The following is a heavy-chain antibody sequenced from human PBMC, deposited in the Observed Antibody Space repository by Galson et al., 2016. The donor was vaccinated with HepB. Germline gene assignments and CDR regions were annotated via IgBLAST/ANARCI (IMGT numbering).Heavy chain of an antibody. CDR1: GFSFSSHS. CDR3: ARVPISGHNSFDY. D-gene: IGHD3-9*01. CDR2: ISSGGHTM. J-gene: IGHJ2*01. V-gene: IGHV3-48*04. Sequence: SLRLSCAASGFSFSSHSMNWVRQGPGKALEWISYISSGGHTMYYADSVKGRFTISRDDAVNSLYLQMNSLRAEDTAVYFCARVPISGHNSFDYWGRGTLVTVSS.